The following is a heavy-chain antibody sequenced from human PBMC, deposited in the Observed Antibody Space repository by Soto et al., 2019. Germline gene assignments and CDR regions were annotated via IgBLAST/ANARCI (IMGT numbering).Heavy chain of an antibody. CDR1: GFALTTYT. CDR3: VREDGVVGASSAFDS. CDR2: INGRSNYK. Sequence: GGSLRLSCVASGFALTTYTMNWVRQGPGTGLEWVSSINGRSNYKYYSDSVEGRFTVSRDNAQNSLFLQMCRLGPEDTAVYYCVREDGVVGASSAFDSWGQGTLVTVSS. D-gene: IGHD1-26*01. V-gene: IGHV3-21*01. J-gene: IGHJ4*02.